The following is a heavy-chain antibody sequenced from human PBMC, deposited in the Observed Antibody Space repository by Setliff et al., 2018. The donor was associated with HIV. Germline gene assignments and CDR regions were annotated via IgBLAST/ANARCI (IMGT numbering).Heavy chain of an antibody. V-gene: IGHV1-24*01. CDR1: GYTLTELS. CDR2: FDPEDGET. J-gene: IGHJ6*03. D-gene: IGHD5-18*01. CDR3: ARRFVDTAMPTGYYYYYMDV. Sequence: ASVKVSCKVSGYTLTELSMHWVRQAPGKGLEWMGGFDPEDGETIYAEKFQGRVTMTEDTSTDTAYMELSSLRSEDTAVYYCARRFVDTAMPTGYYYYYMDVWGKGTTVTVSS.